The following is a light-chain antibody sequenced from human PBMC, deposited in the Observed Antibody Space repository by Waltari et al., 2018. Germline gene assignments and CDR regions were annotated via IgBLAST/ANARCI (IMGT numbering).Light chain of an antibody. CDR2: WAS. V-gene: IGKV4-1*01. CDR1: QSVLYRANNKNY. Sequence: VVAQCPVSLAVSLGETGTIHSKPSQSVLYRANNKNYLAWYQQKPGQPPKLLIYWASIRESGVPDRFSGSGSGTDFTLTISSLQAEDVAVYYCQQYHTTPPITFDQGTRLEIK. J-gene: IGKJ5*01. CDR3: QQYHTTPPIT.